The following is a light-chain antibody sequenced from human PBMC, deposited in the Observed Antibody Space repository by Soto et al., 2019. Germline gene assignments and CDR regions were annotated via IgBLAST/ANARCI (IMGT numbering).Light chain of an antibody. J-gene: IGLJ3*02. CDR2: EVS. V-gene: IGLV2-14*01. CDR3: SSYTSSIILGGV. Sequence: QSALTQPASVSGSPGQSITISCTGTSSDIGGYNYVSWYQQHPGKAPKLMIYEVSKRPSGVSNRFSGSKSGNTASLTISGLQAEDEADYYCSSYTSSIILGGVFGGGTKVTVL. CDR1: SSDIGGYNY.